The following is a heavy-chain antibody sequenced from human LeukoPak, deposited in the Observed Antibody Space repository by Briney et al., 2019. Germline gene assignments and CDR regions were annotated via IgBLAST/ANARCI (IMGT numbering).Heavy chain of an antibody. CDR2: IYYSGST. J-gene: IGHJ4*02. Sequence: PSETLSLTCTVSGGSISSYYWSWIRQPPRKGLELIGYIYYSGSTNYNPSLKSRVTMSGDTSKNQFSLKLSSVTAADTAVYYCARLGGVVGATFHFDYWGQGTLVTVSS. D-gene: IGHD1-26*01. CDR3: ARLGGVVGATFHFDY. V-gene: IGHV4-59*08. CDR1: GGSISSYY.